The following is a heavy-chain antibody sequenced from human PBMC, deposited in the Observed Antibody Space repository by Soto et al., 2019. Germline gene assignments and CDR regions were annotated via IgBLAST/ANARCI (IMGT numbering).Heavy chain of an antibody. CDR2: IYYTGST. V-gene: IGHV4-61*01. CDR3: ATMGTPVTGLYYFDY. J-gene: IGHJ4*02. CDR1: GGSGISGSYY. D-gene: IGHD4-17*01. Sequence: SETLSLTCTVSGGSGISGSYYWSWIRQPPGKGLEWIGYIYYTGSTNYNPSLKSRVTISVDTSKNQFSLNLSSVTAADTAVYYCATMGTPVTGLYYFDYWGQGTLVTVSS.